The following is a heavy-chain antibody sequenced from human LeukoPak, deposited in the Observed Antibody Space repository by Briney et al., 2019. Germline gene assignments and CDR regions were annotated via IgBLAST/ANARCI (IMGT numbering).Heavy chain of an antibody. CDR1: GFTFSSYG. V-gene: IGHV3-33*01. D-gene: IGHD4-17*01. CDR3: ARDGLLRGFDY. CDR2: IWYDGSNK. Sequence: GGSPRLSCAASGFTFSSYGMHWVRQAPGKGLEWVAVIWYDGSNKYYADSVKGRFTISRDNSKNTLYLQMNSLRAEDTAVYYCARDGLLRGFDYWGQGTLVTVSS. J-gene: IGHJ4*02.